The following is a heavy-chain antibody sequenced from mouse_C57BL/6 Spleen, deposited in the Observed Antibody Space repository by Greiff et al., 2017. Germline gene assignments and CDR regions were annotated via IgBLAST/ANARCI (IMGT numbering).Heavy chain of an antibody. CDR1: GYTFTSYW. CDR3: ARITTDYYFDY. Sequence: QVQLQQPGAELVKPGASVKLSCKASGYTFTSYWMHWVKQRPGQGLEWIGMIHPNSGSTNYNEKFKSKATLTVDKSSSTAYMQLSSLTSEDSAVYYCARITTDYYFDYWGQGTTLTVSS. D-gene: IGHD1-1*01. V-gene: IGHV1-64*01. CDR2: IHPNSGST. J-gene: IGHJ2*01.